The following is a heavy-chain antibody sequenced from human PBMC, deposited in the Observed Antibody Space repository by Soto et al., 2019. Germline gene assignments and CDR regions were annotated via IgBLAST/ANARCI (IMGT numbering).Heavy chain of an antibody. D-gene: IGHD6-13*01. CDR1: GFTFSSSA. Sequence: EVQLLDSGGGLVQPGGSLRLSCAASGFTFSSSAMTWVRQAPGKGLEWVSRISAAGDVTDYVGSVQGRFTISRDNSKNTLYLQMDSLRVADTAVYYCAKDSGHSGSRGDYWGQGTLGTVSS. J-gene: IGHJ4*02. CDR2: ISAAGDVT. V-gene: IGHV3-23*01. CDR3: AKDSGHSGSRGDY.